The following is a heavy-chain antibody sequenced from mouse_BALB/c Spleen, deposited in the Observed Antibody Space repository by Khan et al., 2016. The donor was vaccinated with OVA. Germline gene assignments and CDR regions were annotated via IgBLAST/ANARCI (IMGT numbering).Heavy chain of an antibody. CDR2: IYPGNSDT. V-gene: IGHV1-5*01. J-gene: IGHJ3*01. CDR3: TRRNWDVAWFAY. Sequence: EVKLMESGTVLARPGASVKMSCKASGYTFTRSWMHWVKQRPGQGLEWIGAIYPGNSDTNYNEKFKGKAKLTAVTSTSTAYMELSSLTNEDSAVYYCTRRNWDVAWFAYWGQGTLVTVSA. CDR1: GYTFTRSW. D-gene: IGHD4-1*01.